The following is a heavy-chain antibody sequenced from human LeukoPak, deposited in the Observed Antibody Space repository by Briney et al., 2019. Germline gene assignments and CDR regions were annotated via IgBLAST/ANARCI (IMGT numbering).Heavy chain of an antibody. CDR1: EFTFSSYT. Sequence: GGSLRLSCAASEFTFSSYTMHWVRQAPGKGLEWVAVISYDGTYIYYSDSVKGRFTISRDNSKNTLYLQMNNPTIDDTALYYCAGGAAVTALFDYWGQGTLVTVSS. V-gene: IGHV3-30*14. D-gene: IGHD4-17*01. J-gene: IGHJ4*02. CDR2: ISYDGTYI. CDR3: AGGAAVTALFDY.